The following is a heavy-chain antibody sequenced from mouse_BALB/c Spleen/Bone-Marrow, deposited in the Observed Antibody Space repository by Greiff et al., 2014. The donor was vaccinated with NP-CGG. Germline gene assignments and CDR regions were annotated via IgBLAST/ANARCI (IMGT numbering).Heavy chain of an antibody. J-gene: IGHJ3*01. CDR1: GYAFTNYL. Sequence: QVQLQQSGAEVVRPGTSVKVSCKASGYAFTNYLIEWIKQRPGQGLEWIGLINPGSGGTIYNEKFKGKATLTADKSSSTAYMQLSSLTSDDSEVYFCARVLGRPFWGQGTLVTVSA. CDR3: ARVLGRPF. D-gene: IGHD4-1*01. V-gene: IGHV1-54*01. CDR2: INPGSGGT.